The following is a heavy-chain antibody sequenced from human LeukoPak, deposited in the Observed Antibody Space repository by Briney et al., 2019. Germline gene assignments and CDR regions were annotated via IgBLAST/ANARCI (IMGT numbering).Heavy chain of an antibody. CDR3: ARQADYYYYGMDV. V-gene: IGHV3-7*05. CDR1: GFTFSSFW. Sequence: PWGSLRLSCAASGFTFSSFWMSWVRQAPGKGLEWVANIKQDGSEKYYVDSVKGRFTISRDNAKNSLYLQLNSLRAEDTAVYYCARQADYYYYGMDVWGQGTAVTVSS. CDR2: IKQDGSEK. D-gene: IGHD6-19*01. J-gene: IGHJ6*02.